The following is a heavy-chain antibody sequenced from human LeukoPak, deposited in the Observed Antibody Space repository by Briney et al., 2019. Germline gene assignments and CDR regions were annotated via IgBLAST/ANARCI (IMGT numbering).Heavy chain of an antibody. CDR3: ARGPRDPTEYCSGGRCSPTYEV. D-gene: IGHD2-15*01. J-gene: IGHJ4*02. CDR1: GFTFSNYE. Sequence: GGSLRLSCAASGFTFSNYEMNWVRQAPGKGLEWVSYISSSGSKIYYADSVKVRITISRDNAKNSLYLQMNSLRAEDTAVYYCARGPRDPTEYCSGGRCSPTYEVWGQGTLVTVSS. CDR2: ISSSGSKI. V-gene: IGHV3-48*03.